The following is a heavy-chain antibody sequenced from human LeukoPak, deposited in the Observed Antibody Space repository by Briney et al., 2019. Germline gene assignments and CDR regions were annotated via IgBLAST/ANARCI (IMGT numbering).Heavy chain of an antibody. D-gene: IGHD2-2*01. CDR3: ARDARHKYCSSASCYRGWFDP. V-gene: IGHV1-69*13. Sequence: APVKVSCKASGGTFSRYAISWVRQAPGQGLEWMGGIIPIFGTANYAQKFQGRVTITADESTSTAYMELSSLRSEDTAVYYCARDARHKYCSSASCYRGWFDPWGQGTLVTVSS. CDR2: IIPIFGTA. J-gene: IGHJ5*02. CDR1: GGTFSRYA.